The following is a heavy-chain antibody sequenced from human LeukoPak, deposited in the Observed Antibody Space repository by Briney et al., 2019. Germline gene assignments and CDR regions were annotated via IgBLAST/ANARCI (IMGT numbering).Heavy chain of an antibody. CDR1: GGSISGYY. Sequence: SETLSLTCTVSGGSISGYYWSWIRQPPGKGLEWIGYIHYSGSTKYNPSLKSRVTIPVDTSKNQFSLKLSSVTAADTAVYYCARDTPDDWFDPWGQGTLVTVSS. CDR2: IHYSGST. J-gene: IGHJ5*02. CDR3: ARDTPDDWFDP. V-gene: IGHV4-59*01.